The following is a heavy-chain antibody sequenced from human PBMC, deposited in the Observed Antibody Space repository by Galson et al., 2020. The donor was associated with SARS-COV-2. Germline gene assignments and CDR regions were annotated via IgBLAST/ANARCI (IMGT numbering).Heavy chain of an antibody. CDR3: TTSGVRQYSNPSDFDY. CDR2: INSKTDGGTT. D-gene: IGHD4-4*01. Sequence: GESLKISCAASGFTFSNAWMSWVRQAPGKGLEWVARINSKTDGGTTDHAAPVKRRFAISRDDSNNTLYLQMNSLKTEDTAVYYCTTSGVRQYSNPSDFDYWGQGTLVTVSS. J-gene: IGHJ4*02. V-gene: IGHV3-15*01. CDR1: GFTFSNAW.